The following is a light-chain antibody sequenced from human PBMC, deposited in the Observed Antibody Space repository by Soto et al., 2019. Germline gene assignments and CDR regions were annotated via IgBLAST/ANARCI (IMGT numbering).Light chain of an antibody. CDR1: TGAVTSGHY. Sequence: QTVVTQEPSLTVSPGGTVTLTCGSSTGAVTSGHYPYWFQQKPGQAPRTLIYETSNKHSWTPARFSGSLLGGKAALTLSGAQPEDGAEYSCLLSYSGPRVFGGGPKLPV. CDR2: ETS. CDR3: LLSYSGPRV. J-gene: IGLJ2*01. V-gene: IGLV7-46*01.